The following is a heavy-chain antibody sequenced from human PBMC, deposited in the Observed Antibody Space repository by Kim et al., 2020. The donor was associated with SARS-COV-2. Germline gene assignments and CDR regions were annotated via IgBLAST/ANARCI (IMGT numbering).Heavy chain of an antibody. J-gene: IGHJ2*01. D-gene: IGHD3-3*01. CDR1: GGSISSYY. CDR3: ARDHREWLQYTANWYFDL. V-gene: IGHV4-59*01. Sequence: SETLSLTCTVSGGSISSYYWSWIRQPPGKGLEWIGYIYYSGSTNYNPSLKSRVTISVDTSTTQFSLKLSSVTAADTAVYYCARDHREWLQYTANWYFDLWGRGTLVTVSS. CDR2: IYYSGST.